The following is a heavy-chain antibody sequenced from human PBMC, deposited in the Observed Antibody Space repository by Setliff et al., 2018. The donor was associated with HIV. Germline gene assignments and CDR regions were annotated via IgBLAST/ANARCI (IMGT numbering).Heavy chain of an antibody. J-gene: IGHJ5*02. Sequence: PSETLSLTCAVSGGPLSSRNWWSWVRQPPGKGLEWIGEVFHSGSANSNASLRSRVMISVDTSKNQFSLKLSAVTAADTAVYYCARDHVFGSRTGFDPWGPGILVTVSS. D-gene: IGHD3-10*01. CDR2: VFHSGSA. CDR1: GGPLSSRNW. CDR3: ARDHVFGSRTGFDP. V-gene: IGHV4-4*02.